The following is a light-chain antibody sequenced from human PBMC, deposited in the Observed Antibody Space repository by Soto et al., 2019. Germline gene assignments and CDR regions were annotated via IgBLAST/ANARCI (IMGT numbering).Light chain of an antibody. J-gene: IGKJ1*01. CDR3: QQANSFPRT. CDR2: KAS. CDR1: QTISNW. V-gene: IGKV1-5*03. Sequence: IQMTQSPSALSASVGDRVTITCRANQTISNWLAWYQQKPGKAPKLLIYKASTLESGVPSRFSGSGAGTDFTLTISSLQPEDFATYYCQQANSFPRTFGQGTKVDIK.